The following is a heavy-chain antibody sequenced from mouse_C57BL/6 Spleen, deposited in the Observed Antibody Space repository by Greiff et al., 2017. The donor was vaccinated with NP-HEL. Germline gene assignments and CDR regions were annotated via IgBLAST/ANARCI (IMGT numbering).Heavy chain of an antibody. D-gene: IGHD3-2*02. J-gene: IGHJ3*01. CDR3: ARRGSSGWAY. CDR1: GYAFTNYL. Sequence: VQLQQSGAELVRPGTSVKVSCKASGYAFTNYLIEWVKQRPGQGLEWIGVINPGSGGTNYNEKFKGKSTLTADKSSSTAYMQLSSLTSEDSAVYFCARRGSSGWAYWGQGTLVTVSA. CDR2: INPGSGGT. V-gene: IGHV1-54*01.